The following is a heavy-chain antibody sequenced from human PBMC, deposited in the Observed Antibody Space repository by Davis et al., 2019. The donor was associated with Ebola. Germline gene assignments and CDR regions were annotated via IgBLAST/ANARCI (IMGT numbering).Heavy chain of an antibody. CDR2: VTRHGSPK. V-gene: IGHV3-7*01. Sequence: GESLKISCAASGFTFSNYMMSWVRQSPGLRLECVAKVTRHGSPKYYVDSVEGRFTISRDNAQNSFFLQMNSLRPEDTAVYYCARDWSDGGGGRGIDLWGQGSLVTVSS. CDR3: ARDWSDGGGGRGIDL. CDR1: GFTFSNYM. J-gene: IGHJ5*02. D-gene: IGHD3-16*01.